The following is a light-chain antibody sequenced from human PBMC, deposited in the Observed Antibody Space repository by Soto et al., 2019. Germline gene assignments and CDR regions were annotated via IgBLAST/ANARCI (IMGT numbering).Light chain of an antibody. V-gene: IGKV2-28*01. CDR3: MXXLQTSLX. Sequence: DIVMTQSPLSLPVTPGEPASISCRSSQSLLHSNGYNYLDWYLQKPGQSPQLLIYLGSNRASGVPDRFSGSGSGTDFTLKISRVEAXXVGVYXXMXXLQTSLXXXGGTKVEIK. J-gene: IGKJ4*01. CDR2: LGS. CDR1: QSLLHSNGYNY.